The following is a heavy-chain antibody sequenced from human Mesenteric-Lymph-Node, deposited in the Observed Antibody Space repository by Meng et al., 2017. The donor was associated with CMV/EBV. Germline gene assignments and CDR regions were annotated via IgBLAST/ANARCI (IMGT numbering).Heavy chain of an antibody. CDR1: GYTFTDRY. J-gene: IGHJ5*02. Sequence: ISCKVSGYTFTDRYMHWLQQAPGKGLEWMGLIDPNNDEPIYAEKFQGRISITADTSTDTAYMELSSLRSDDTAVYYCTIRPRFGEMPWGQGTLVTVSS. D-gene: IGHD3-10*01. V-gene: IGHV1-69-2*01. CDR3: TIRPRFGEMP. CDR2: IDPNNDEP.